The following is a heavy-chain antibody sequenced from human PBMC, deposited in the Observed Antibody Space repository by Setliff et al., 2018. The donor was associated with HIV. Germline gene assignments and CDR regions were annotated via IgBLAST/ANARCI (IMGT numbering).Heavy chain of an antibody. CDR3: ASLDGSESPYIYYYYMDV. CDR2: INYRGNT. CDR1: GGSISTSRYY. D-gene: IGHD3-10*01. Sequence: SETLSLTCTVSGGSISTSRYYWGWIRQPPGKGLEWIGSINYRGNTYYNPSLKSRAAISVNTSKNQISLKLSSVTAADTAVYYCASLDGSESPYIYYYYMDVWGKGTAVTVSS. V-gene: IGHV4-39*01. J-gene: IGHJ6*03.